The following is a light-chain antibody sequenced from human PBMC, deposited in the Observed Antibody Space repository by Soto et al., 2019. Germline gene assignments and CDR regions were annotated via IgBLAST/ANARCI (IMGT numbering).Light chain of an antibody. CDR2: STN. Sequence: QAVVTQETSFAVSTGLTVTLTCGLSSGSVSTSYYPSWYQQTPGQAPRTLIYSTNTRSSGVHDRFSGSILGNRAALTITGAQTDDESDYYCALYMGSGIWVFGGGTKLTVL. J-gene: IGLJ3*02. V-gene: IGLV8-61*01. CDR3: ALYMGSGIWV. CDR1: SGSVSTSYY.